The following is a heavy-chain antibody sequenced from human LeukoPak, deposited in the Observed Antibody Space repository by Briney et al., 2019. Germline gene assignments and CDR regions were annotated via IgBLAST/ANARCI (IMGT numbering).Heavy chain of an antibody. CDR3: ATQPIVGASRGAFDI. V-gene: IGHV4-59*08. CDR2: IYYSGST. Sequence: PSETLSLTCTVSGGSISSYYWSWIRQPPGKGLEWIGYIYYSGSTNYNPSLKSRVTISVDTSKNQFSLKLSSVTAADTAVYYCATQPIVGASRGAFDIWGQGTMVTVSS. D-gene: IGHD1-26*01. CDR1: GGSISSYY. J-gene: IGHJ3*02.